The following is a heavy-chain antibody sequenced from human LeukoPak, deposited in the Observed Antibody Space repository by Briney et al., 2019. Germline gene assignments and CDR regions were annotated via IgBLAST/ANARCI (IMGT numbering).Heavy chain of an antibody. J-gene: IGHJ5*02. CDR1: GYTFTSYA. Sequence: GASVKVSCKASGYTFTSYAMNWVRQAPGQGLEWTGWINTNTGNPTYAQGFTGRFVFSLDTSVSTAYLQISSLKAEDTAVYYCARWLYGGVAAAENWFDPWGQGTLVTVSS. CDR2: INTNTGNP. D-gene: IGHD6-13*01. CDR3: ARWLYGGVAAAENWFDP. V-gene: IGHV7-4-1*02.